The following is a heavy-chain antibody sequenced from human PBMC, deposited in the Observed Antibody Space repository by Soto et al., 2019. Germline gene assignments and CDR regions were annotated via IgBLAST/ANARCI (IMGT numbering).Heavy chain of an antibody. Sequence: GGSLRLSCAASGFTFSSYAMHWVRQAPGKGLEWVAVISYDGSNKYYACSVKGRFPIPREISKNRLYLKMNSRRAEDRAVYYCARDPRGGYYYYGRDVWGQGTTVTVSS. CDR1: GFTFSSYA. CDR2: ISYDGSNK. D-gene: IGHD3-10*01. CDR3: ARDPRGGYYYYGRDV. V-gene: IGHV3-30-3*01. J-gene: IGHJ6*02.